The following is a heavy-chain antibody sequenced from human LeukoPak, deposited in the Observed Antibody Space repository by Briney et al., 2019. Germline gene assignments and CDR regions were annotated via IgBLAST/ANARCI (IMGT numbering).Heavy chain of an antibody. CDR2: ISGRGEST. D-gene: IGHD4-17*01. CDR1: GFTFSSYT. Sequence: TGGSLRLSCAASGFTFSSYTMSWVRRAPGEGLEWLSAISGRGESTFYAPSVKGRFAISRDNSDNTLYLQMSSLRVDDTAVYFCAKERQTGDYFTSDYWGQGTLVTVSS. CDR3: AKERQTGDYFTSDY. J-gene: IGHJ4*02. V-gene: IGHV3-23*01.